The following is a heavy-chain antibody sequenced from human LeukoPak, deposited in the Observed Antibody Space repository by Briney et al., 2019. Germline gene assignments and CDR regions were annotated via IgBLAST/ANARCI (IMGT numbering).Heavy chain of an antibody. D-gene: IGHD1-7*01. CDR2: INWDGGST. Sequence: GGSLRLSCAASGFTFDDYGMSWVRQAPGKGLEWVSGINWDGGSTGYADSVKGRVTISRDNAKNSLYLQMNSLRAEDTALYYCARDDSSITGTKRHWGQGTLVTVSS. V-gene: IGHV3-20*04. CDR1: GFTFDDYG. CDR3: ARDDSSITGTKRH. J-gene: IGHJ4*02.